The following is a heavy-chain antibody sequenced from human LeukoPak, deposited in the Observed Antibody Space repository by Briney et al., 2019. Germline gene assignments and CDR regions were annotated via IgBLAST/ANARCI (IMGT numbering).Heavy chain of an antibody. J-gene: IGHJ5*02. CDR2: IRYDGNDK. V-gene: IGHV3-30*02. CDR3: AKDADSSGWYNNWFDP. CDR1: GFTFSYYG. D-gene: IGHD6-19*01. Sequence: GGSLRLSCAASGFTFSYYGIHWVRQAPGKGLEWVAFIRYDGNDKYYAKSVKGRFTISRDNSKNTLYLQMNSLRAEDTAVYYCAKDADSSGWYNNWFDPWGQGTLVTVSS.